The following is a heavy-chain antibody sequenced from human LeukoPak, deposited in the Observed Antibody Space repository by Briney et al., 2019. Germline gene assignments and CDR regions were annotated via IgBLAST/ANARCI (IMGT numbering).Heavy chain of an antibody. J-gene: IGHJ4*02. Sequence: GGSLRLSCAASGFTSSSYAMNWVRQAPGKGLEWVSSISNSGDNTYYADSVKGRFTISRDNSKNTLYLQMNSLRAEDTAVYYCAKAQAAAGTVDYWGQGTLVTVSS. D-gene: IGHD6-13*01. CDR2: ISNSGDNT. CDR1: GFTSSSYA. V-gene: IGHV3-23*01. CDR3: AKAQAAAGTVDY.